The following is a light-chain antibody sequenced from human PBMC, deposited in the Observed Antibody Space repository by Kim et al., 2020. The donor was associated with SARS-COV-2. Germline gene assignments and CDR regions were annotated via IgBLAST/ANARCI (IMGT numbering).Light chain of an antibody. CDR3: AAWDDSLNGVV. V-gene: IGLV1-44*01. Sequence: GHWVTISCSGSSANIGGNTVHWYQQVPGTAPKLLIYRDSQRPSGVPDRFSGSKSGTSASLAISELQSEDESDYYCAAWDDSLNGVVFGGGTKVTVL. CDR2: RDS. CDR1: SANIGGNT. J-gene: IGLJ2*01.